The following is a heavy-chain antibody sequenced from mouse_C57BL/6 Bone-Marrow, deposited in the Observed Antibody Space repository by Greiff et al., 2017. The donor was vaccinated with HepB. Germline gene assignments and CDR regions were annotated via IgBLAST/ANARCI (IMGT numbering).Heavy chain of an antibody. CDR2: IYPRDGST. D-gene: IGHD2-4*01. CDR1: GYTFTSYD. J-gene: IGHJ2*01. V-gene: IGHV1-85*01. CDR3: ASEEYDYDDYFDD. Sequence: QVQLQQSGPELVKPGASVKLSCKASGYTFTSYDINWVKQRPGQGLEWIGWIYPRDGSTKYNEKFKGKATLTVDTSSSTAYMELHSLTSEDSAVYFCASEEYDYDDYFDDWGQGTTLTVSS.